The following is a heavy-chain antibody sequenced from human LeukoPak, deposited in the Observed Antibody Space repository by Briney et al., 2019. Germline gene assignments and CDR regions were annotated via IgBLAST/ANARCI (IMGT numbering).Heavy chain of an antibody. Sequence: PSETLSLTCTVSGGSISSYYWSWIRQPAGKGLEWIGRIYTSGSTNYNPSLKSRVTMSVDTSKNQFSLKLSSVTAADTAVYYCAREACSSTSSQIFHYYYYYYGMDVWGQGTTVTVSS. CDR3: AREACSSTSSQIFHYYYYYYGMDV. J-gene: IGHJ6*02. D-gene: IGHD2-2*01. CDR2: IYTSGST. CDR1: GGSISSYY. V-gene: IGHV4-4*07.